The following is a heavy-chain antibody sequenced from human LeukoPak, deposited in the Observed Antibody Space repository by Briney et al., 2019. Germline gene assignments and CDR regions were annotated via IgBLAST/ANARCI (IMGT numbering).Heavy chain of an antibody. D-gene: IGHD4-17*01. CDR3: ARPLDYGDPLFDY. CDR2: IYCSGST. Sequence: SETLSLTCTVSGGSISSSSYSWGWIRQPPGKGLEWIGSIYCSGSTYYNPSLKSRVTISVDTSKNQFSLKLSSVTAADTAVYYCARPLDYGDPLFDYWGQGTLVTVSS. CDR1: GGSISSSSYS. V-gene: IGHV4-39*01. J-gene: IGHJ4*02.